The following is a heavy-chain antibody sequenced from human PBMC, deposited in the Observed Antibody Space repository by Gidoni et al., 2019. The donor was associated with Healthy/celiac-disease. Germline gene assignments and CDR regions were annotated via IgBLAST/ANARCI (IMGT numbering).Heavy chain of an antibody. CDR3: AKDIGASGRSNY. J-gene: IGHJ4*02. Sequence: EGQLMESGGGWVQPGRSLRLAYAASGFTFDDYAMHWVRQAPGKGLEWVSGISWNSGSIGYADSVKGRFTLSRANAKNSLYLQMNSLRAEDTALYSCAKDIGASGRSNYWGQGTLVTVSS. CDR2: ISWNSGSI. V-gene: IGHV3-9*01. D-gene: IGHD6-19*01. CDR1: GFTFDDYA.